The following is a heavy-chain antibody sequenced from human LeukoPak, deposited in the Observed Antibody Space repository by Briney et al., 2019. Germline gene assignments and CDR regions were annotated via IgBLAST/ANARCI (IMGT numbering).Heavy chain of an antibody. D-gene: IGHD7-27*01. CDR3: ARVGIYYYYMDV. V-gene: IGHV4-34*01. CDR1: GVSFSGYY. Sequence: SETLSLTCAVYGVSFSGYYWGWIRQPPGKGLEWIGSIYYSGSTYYNPSLKSRVTISVDTSKNQFSLKLSSVTAADTAVYYCARVGIYYYYMDVWGKGTTVTVSS. J-gene: IGHJ6*03. CDR2: IYYSGST.